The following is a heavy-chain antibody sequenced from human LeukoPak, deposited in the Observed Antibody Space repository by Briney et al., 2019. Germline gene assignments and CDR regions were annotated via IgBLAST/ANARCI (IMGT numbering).Heavy chain of an antibody. J-gene: IGHJ4*02. CDR2: IYSGGST. CDR1: GFTVSSSY. D-gene: IGHD3-10*01. CDR3: AKDAHVEFYFDC. Sequence: GGSLRLSCAASGFTVSSSYMSWVRQAPGKGLEWVSVIYSGGSTYYAGSVKGRFTISRDNSKNTLYLQMNSLRAEDTATYYCAKDAHVEFYFDCWGQGTLVTVSS. V-gene: IGHV3-53*01.